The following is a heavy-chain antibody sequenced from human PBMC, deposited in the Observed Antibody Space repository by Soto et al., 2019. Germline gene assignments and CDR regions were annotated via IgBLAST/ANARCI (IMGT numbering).Heavy chain of an antibody. D-gene: IGHD3-16*01. CDR2: VHESGST. CDR1: GDAISNYY. Sequence: SETLSLTCSVSGDAISNYYWSWIRQTQGRGLEWIGSVHESGSTDYNPSLKGRVTMSLHTSKSQFSLSLRSATAADTATYYCARGTQALITSFFAYWGQGIPVTVSS. CDR3: ARGTQALITSFFAY. V-gene: IGHV4-59*01. J-gene: IGHJ4*02.